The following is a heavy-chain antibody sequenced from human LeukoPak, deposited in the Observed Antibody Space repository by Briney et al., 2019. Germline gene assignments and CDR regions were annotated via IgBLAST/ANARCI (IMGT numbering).Heavy chain of an antibody. Sequence: SGPTLVKPTQTLTLTCTFSGFSLSTSGVGVGWIRQPPGKALEWLAFIFWDDDKRFSPSLKSRLTITKDTSKNQVVLTMTNMDPVDTGTYFCANRGNWNPEFYYSMDVWGKGTTVTSP. CDR3: ANRGNWNPEFYYSMDV. J-gene: IGHJ6*03. V-gene: IGHV2-5*02. CDR2: IFWDDDK. D-gene: IGHD1-1*01. CDR1: GFSLSTSGVG.